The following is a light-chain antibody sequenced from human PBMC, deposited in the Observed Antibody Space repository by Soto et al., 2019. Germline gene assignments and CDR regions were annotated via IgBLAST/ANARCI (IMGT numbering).Light chain of an antibody. CDR1: QIVLYSSNNKRF. Sequence: DIVMTQSPDSLAVSLGERATINCKSSQIVLYSSNNKRFLAWYQQKPGQPPKLLIYWASTRESGVPERFSGSGSGTDFTLTISSLQAEDVAVYYCQQYYSTPWTFGQGTKVDIK. J-gene: IGKJ1*01. V-gene: IGKV4-1*01. CDR3: QQYYSTPWT. CDR2: WAS.